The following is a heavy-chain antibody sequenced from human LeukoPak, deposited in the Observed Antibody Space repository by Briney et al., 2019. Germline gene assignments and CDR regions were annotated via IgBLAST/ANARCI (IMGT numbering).Heavy chain of an antibody. D-gene: IGHD1-26*01. CDR1: GYRFSSYW. J-gene: IGHJ3*02. CDR3: ARQGVGATTAGAFDI. V-gene: IGHV5-51*01. CDR2: IYPGDSDT. Sequence: GESLKISCKGSGYRFSSYWIGWVRQMPGKGLEWMRMIYPGDSDTRYRPSFQGQVTISVDKSISTAYLQWSSLKASDTAIYYCARQGVGATTAGAFDIWGQGTMAIVSS.